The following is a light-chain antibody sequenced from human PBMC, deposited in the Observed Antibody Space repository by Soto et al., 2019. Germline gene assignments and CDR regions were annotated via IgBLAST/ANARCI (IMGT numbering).Light chain of an antibody. J-gene: IGKJ2*01. V-gene: IGKV3-15*01. CDR3: QQYYNWPYT. CDR2: GAS. Sequence: EIVMTQSPATLSVSPGERATLSCRASQSVSNTLAWYQQKPGQAPRLLMYGASIRATGIPARFSGGGSGTQFTLTISSLQSEDFAVYYCQQYYNWPYTFGQGTKLEIK. CDR1: QSVSNT.